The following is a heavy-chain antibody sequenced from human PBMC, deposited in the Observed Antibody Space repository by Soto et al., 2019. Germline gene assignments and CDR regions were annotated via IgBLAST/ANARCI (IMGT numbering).Heavy chain of an antibody. CDR3: ATDRFTFGRVIVRLGWGNFHY. CDR2: FDPEDGET. J-gene: IGHJ4*02. D-gene: IGHD3-16*02. CDR1: GYTLTELS. Sequence: QVQLVQSGAEVKKPGASVKVSCKVSGYTLTELSMHWVRQAPGKGLEWMGGFDPEDGETIYAQKCQDRVTMNEGTSTYTSYMELSSLSAEDTTVYSCATDRFTFGRVIVRLGWGNFHYWGQGTLVTVSS. V-gene: IGHV1-24*01.